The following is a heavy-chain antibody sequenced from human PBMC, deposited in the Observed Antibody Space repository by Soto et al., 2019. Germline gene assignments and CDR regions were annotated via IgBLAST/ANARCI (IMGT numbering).Heavy chain of an antibody. J-gene: IGHJ4*02. CDR1: GYTFSSYD. CDR3: ARVPRGYSSSDN. D-gene: IGHD6-13*01. CDR2: MNPNSGNT. V-gene: IGHV1-8*01. Sequence: QVQLVQSGAEVKMPGASVKVSSKASGYTFSSYDINWVRQATGEGLEWMGWMNPNSGNTGYAQKFQGRVTMTRNTSISTAYMELSSLRSEDTAVYYCARVPRGYSSSDNWGQGTLVTVSS.